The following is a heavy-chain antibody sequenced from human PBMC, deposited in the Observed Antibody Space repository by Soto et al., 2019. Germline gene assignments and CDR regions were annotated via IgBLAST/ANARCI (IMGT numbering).Heavy chain of an antibody. D-gene: IGHD3-22*01. CDR3: AMTRLYDTGTNDYHRDFLDI. CDR2: ISGSGGRV. V-gene: IGHV3-23*01. Sequence: EGQLLESGGGMVEPRGSLKLSCAASGFSFGTYVMNWVRQAPGKGLEWVSGISGSGGRVYCADPVKGRFTISRDNSRNTLYMKMNSLRAEDTAIYYCAMTRLYDTGTNDYHRDFLDIWRQGTQLTVSS. J-gene: IGHJ3*02. CDR1: GFSFGTYV.